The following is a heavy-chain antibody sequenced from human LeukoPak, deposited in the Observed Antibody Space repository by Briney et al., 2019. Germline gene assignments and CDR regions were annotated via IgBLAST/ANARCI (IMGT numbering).Heavy chain of an antibody. J-gene: IGHJ3*02. V-gene: IGHV1-18*01. CDR3: ARDYYYDSSGYDAFDI. Sequence: GASVKVSCKASGYTFTSYGISWVRQAPGQGLEWMGWISAYNGNTNYAQKLQGRVTMTTDTSTSTAYMELRSLRSDDTAVYYCARDYYYDSSGYDAFDIWGQGTMVTVSS. CDR1: GYTFTSYG. CDR2: ISAYNGNT. D-gene: IGHD3-22*01.